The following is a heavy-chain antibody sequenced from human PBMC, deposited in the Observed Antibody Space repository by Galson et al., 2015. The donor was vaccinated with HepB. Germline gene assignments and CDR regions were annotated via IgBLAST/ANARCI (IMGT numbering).Heavy chain of an antibody. CDR1: GFTFTSSA. V-gene: IGHV1-58*02. CDR3: AALAHSGSYYGY. D-gene: IGHD1-26*01. CDR2: IVVGSGNT. J-gene: IGHJ4*02. Sequence: SVKVSCKASGFTFTSSAMQWVRQARGQRLEWIGWIVVGSGNTNYAQKFQERATITRDMSTSTAYMELSSLRSEDTAVYYCAALAHSGSYYGYWGQGTLVTVSS.